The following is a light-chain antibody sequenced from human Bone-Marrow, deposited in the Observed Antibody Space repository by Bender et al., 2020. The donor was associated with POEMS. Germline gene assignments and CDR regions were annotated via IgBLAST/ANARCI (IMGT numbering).Light chain of an antibody. CDR3: QVWDSRSDLWV. CDR2: DDT. CDR1: NSGSKN. Sequence: SYVLTQPPSVSVAPGQTARITCGGNNSGSKNVHWYQQKPGQAPVVVVYDDTDRPSGIPERFSGSNSGNTATLTISRVEAGDEADYYCQVWDSRSDLWVFGGGTKLTVL. V-gene: IGLV3-21*02. J-gene: IGLJ3*02.